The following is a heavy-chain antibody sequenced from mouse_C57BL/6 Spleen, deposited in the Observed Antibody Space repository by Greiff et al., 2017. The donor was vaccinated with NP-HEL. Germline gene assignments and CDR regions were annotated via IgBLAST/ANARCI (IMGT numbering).Heavy chain of an antibody. Sequence: QVQLQQSGAELVRPGSSVKLSCKASGYTFTSYWMHWVKQRPIQGLEWIGNIDPSDSETHYNQKFKDKATLTVDKSSSTAYMQLSSLTSEDSAVYYCAIYSNYGGNFDYWGQGTTLTVSS. V-gene: IGHV1-52*01. D-gene: IGHD2-5*01. CDR3: AIYSNYGGNFDY. CDR2: IDPSDSET. J-gene: IGHJ2*01. CDR1: GYTFTSYW.